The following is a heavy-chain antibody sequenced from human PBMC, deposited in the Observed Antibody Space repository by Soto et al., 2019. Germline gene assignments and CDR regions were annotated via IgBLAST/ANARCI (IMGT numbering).Heavy chain of an antibody. J-gene: IGHJ5*02. CDR1: GVTVSDFN. V-gene: IGHV3-48*02. CDR3: AKETFFFESRTSYSAQRPRWFAP. CDR2: ISSSGRST. Sequence: GGPLRVSCSAAGVTVSDFNMNWVGQAPGKGLEWISYISSSGRSTYYADSVKGRFTISRDNANHSLFLQMNSLVDEDSAVYYCAKETFFFESRTSYSAQRPRWFAPLGQGTLVTSP. D-gene: IGHD2-21*01.